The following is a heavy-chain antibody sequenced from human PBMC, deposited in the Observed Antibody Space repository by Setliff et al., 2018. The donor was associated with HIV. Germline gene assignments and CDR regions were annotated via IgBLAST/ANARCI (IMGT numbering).Heavy chain of an antibody. CDR1: GDSIRSGDYY. J-gene: IGHJ4*02. V-gene: IGHV4-30-4*08. CDR2: TFHTGYT. Sequence: SETLSLTCTVSGDSIRSGDYYWSWIRQSPEKGLEWIGYTFHTGYTYYNPSLKSRVTISGDTSKNQVSLRLSSVTAADTAVYYCAREHYYGSGSYYRKAPIDYWGQGTLVTVSS. D-gene: IGHD3-10*01. CDR3: AREHYYGSGSYYRKAPIDY.